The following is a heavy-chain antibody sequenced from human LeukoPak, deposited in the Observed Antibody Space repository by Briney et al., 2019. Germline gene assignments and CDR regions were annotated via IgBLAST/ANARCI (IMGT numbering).Heavy chain of an antibody. CDR3: ARGGVSAPMDY. V-gene: IGHV3-21*01. CDR2: ISSSSSYI. J-gene: IGHJ4*02. Sequence: GSLRLSCVASGFTFSSYSMKWVRQAPGKGLEWVSSISSSSSYIYYADSVKGRFTISRDNAKNSLYLQMNSLRAEDTAVYYCARGGVSAPMDYWGQGTLVTVSS. D-gene: IGHD3-10*01. CDR1: GFTFSSYS.